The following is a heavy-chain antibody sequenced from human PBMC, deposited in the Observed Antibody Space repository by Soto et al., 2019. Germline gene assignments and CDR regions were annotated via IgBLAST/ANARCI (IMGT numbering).Heavy chain of an antibody. Sequence: GGSLRLSCAASGFTFSSYAMSWVRQAPGKGLEWVSVFRGDGSSTDYADSVKGRFRISRDNSKNTLYLQMTGLRAEDTAVYYCAKAPYSSSWYWFDPWGQGTLVTVSS. J-gene: IGHJ5*02. CDR2: FRGDGSST. CDR1: GFTFSSYA. CDR3: AKAPYSSSWYWFDP. V-gene: IGHV3-23*01. D-gene: IGHD6-13*01.